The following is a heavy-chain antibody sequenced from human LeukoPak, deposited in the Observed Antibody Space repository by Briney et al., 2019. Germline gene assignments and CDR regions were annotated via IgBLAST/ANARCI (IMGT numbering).Heavy chain of an antibody. Sequence: GGSLRLSCVASGFKFDDFAMFWVRQVPGKGLDWVAHVSWSGAQTGYADSVNGRFTISRDNAENSLYLQMNSLRAEDTAVYYCARIIGAFGTYRYDSWGQGTLVSVSS. CDR1: GFKFDDFA. CDR2: VSWSGAQT. V-gene: IGHV3-20*04. CDR3: ARIIGAFGTYRYDS. D-gene: IGHD3-16*02. J-gene: IGHJ4*02.